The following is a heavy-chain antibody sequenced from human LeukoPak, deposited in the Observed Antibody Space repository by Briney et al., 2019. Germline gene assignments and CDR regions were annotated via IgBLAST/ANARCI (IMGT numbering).Heavy chain of an antibody. D-gene: IGHD2-15*01. V-gene: IGHV1-2*02. CDR2: INPNSGGT. J-gene: IGHJ1*01. CDR1: GYTFTGYY. CDR3: AREPQDCSGGSCYPKIGHEYFQH. Sequence: ASVKVSCKASGYTFTGYYMHWVRQTPGQGLEWMGWINPNSGGTNYAQKFQGRVTMTRDTSISTAYMELSRLRSDDTAVYYCAREPQDCSGGSCYPKIGHEYFQHWGQGTLVTVSS.